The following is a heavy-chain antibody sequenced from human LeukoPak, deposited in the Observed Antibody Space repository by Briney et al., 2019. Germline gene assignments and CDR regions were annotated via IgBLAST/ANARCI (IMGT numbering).Heavy chain of an antibody. CDR1: GYTFTSFD. Sequence: ASVKVSCKASGYTFTSFDINWVRQATGQGLEWLGWMTPNSGQTGYAQKFQGRVTLTRDTSTSTAYMELSSLTSEDTAVYHCARNEYATGWFDHWGQGTVVTVSS. D-gene: IGHD2-2*01. V-gene: IGHV1-8*01. J-gene: IGHJ5*02. CDR3: ARNEYATGWFDH. CDR2: MTPNSGQT.